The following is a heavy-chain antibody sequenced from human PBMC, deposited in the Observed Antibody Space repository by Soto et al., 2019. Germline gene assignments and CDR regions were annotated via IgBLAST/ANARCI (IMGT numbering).Heavy chain of an antibody. Sequence: PSETLSLTCTVSGGSISSYYWSWIRQPPGKGLEWIGYIYYSGSTNYNPSLKSRVTISVDTSKNQFSLKLSSVTAADTAVYYCASGPHGVFTYGANWFDPWGQGTLVTVSS. CDR1: GGSISSYY. CDR2: IYYSGST. V-gene: IGHV4-59*08. CDR3: ASGPHGVFTYGANWFDP. D-gene: IGHD2-8*01. J-gene: IGHJ5*02.